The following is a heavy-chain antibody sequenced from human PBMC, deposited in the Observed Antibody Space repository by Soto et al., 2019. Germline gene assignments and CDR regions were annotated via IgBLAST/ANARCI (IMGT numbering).Heavy chain of an antibody. Sequence: QVQLVESGGGVVQPGRSLRLSCGASGFTFSTYGMHWVRQAPGKGLEWVAALSHDESNKFYADSVKGRFTISRDNSKNTLDLEMFSLRAEDTAVYYCVKEGRGSSTSCSRCYGLDVWGQGTTVTVSS. J-gene: IGHJ6*02. CDR2: LSHDESNK. CDR1: GFTFSTYG. CDR3: VKEGRGSSTSCSRCYGLDV. V-gene: IGHV3-30*18. D-gene: IGHD2-2*01.